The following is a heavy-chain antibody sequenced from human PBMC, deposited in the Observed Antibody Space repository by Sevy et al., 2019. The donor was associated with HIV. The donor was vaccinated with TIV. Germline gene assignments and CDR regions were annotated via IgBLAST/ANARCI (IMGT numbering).Heavy chain of an antibody. J-gene: IGHJ4*02. CDR3: AKDYRVLLITTIDY. Sequence: GGSLRLSCSASGFTFSNYAMHWVRQAPGKGLEWMGFISYDGSNKYYADSVKGRFTNSRDNGNNTLYLQMNSLGAEETAVYYCAKDYRVLLITTIDYWGQGTLVTVSS. CDR1: GFTFSNYA. V-gene: IGHV3-30*18. CDR2: ISYDGSNK. D-gene: IGHD3-22*01.